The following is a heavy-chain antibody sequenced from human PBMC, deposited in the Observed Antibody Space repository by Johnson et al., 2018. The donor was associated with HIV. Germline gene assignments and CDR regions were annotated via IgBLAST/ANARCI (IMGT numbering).Heavy chain of an antibody. CDR2: IYSGGST. V-gene: IGHV3-66*01. CDR3: AREGPPRAFDI. CDR1: GFTFSDYY. J-gene: IGHJ3*02. Sequence: VHLVESGGGLVKAGGSLRLSCAASGFTFSDYYMSWIRQAPGKGLEWVSVIYSGGSTYYADSVKDRFTISRDNSKNTLYLQMNSLRAEDTAVYYCAREGPPRAFDIWGQGTMVTVSS.